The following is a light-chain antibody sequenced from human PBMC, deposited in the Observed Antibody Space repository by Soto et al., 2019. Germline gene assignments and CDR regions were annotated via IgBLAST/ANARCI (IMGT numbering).Light chain of an antibody. CDR1: QSVSSY. V-gene: IGKV3-11*01. CDR3: QQSYSTSGT. CDR2: DAS. J-gene: IGKJ1*01. Sequence: EIVLTQSPATLSLSPGERATLSCRASQSVSSYLAWYQQKPGQAPRLLIYDASNRATGIPARFSGSGSGTDFTLTISSLEPEDFATYYCQQSYSTSGTFGQGTKVEIK.